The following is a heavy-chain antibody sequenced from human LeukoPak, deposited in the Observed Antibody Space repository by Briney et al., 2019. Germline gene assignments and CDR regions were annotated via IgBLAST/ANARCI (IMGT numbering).Heavy chain of an antibody. CDR2: IYYRGDI. Sequence: SETLSLACSVSDGSIRTYYWSWIRQSPGQGLEWIGNIYYRGDINYNPSLKSRVIISIDTSKNQFSLKVTSLTAADTAVYYCATNKDWAEADWGQGTLVIVSS. J-gene: IGHJ4*02. V-gene: IGHV4-59*03. CDR3: ATNKDWAEAD. CDR1: DGSIRTYY. D-gene: IGHD3/OR15-3a*01.